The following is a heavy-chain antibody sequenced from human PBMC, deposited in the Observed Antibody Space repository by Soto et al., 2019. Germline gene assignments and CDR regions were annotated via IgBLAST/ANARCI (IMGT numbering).Heavy chain of an antibody. CDR1: GGSFSSYA. CDR2: IIPIFVTA. V-gene: IGHV1-69*01. CDR3: ARQDIVVVPAAWYNWFDP. D-gene: IGHD2-2*01. Sequence: YEKGPCNASGGSFSSYASSWVRQAPGQWLEWTGGIIPIFVTANYSQKFHGRVTITADESTSTAYMELSSLRSEDTAVYYCARQDIVVVPAAWYNWFDPWGQGTLVTVSS. J-gene: IGHJ5*02.